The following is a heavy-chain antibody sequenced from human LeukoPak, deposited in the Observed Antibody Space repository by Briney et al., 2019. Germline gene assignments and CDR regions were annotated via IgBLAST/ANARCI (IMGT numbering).Heavy chain of an antibody. CDR2: ISGSGGST. D-gene: IGHD3-22*01. V-gene: IGHV3-23*01. Sequence: GGSLRLSCAASGFSFSSYAMSWVRQAPGKGLEWVSAISGSGGSTYYADSVKGRFTISRDNSKNTLYLQMNSLRAEDTAVYYCAKAYYYDSSGYPNDYWGQGTLVTVSS. CDR1: GFSFSSYA. CDR3: AKAYYYDSSGYPNDY. J-gene: IGHJ4*02.